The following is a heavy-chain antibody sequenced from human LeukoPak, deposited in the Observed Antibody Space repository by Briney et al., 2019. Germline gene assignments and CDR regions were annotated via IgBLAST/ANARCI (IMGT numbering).Heavy chain of an antibody. Sequence: PGGSLRLSCAASGFTFSSYSMNWVRQAPGKGLEWVSSISSSSSYTYYADSVKGRFTISRDNAKNSLYLQMNSLRAEDTAVYYCARDRYYYDSSGYSHWGQGTLVTVSS. D-gene: IGHD3-22*01. V-gene: IGHV3-21*01. CDR3: ARDRYYYDSSGYSH. CDR2: ISSSSSYT. CDR1: GFTFSSYS. J-gene: IGHJ4*02.